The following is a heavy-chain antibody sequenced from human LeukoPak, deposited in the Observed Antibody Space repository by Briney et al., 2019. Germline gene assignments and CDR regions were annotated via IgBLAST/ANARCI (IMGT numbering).Heavy chain of an antibody. V-gene: IGHV4-4*02. CDR2: IHHRGRT. CDR3: ARAFYPPDFAFGRAPCYFDS. CDR1: GGSIISDKW. Sequence: PSETLSLTCAVSGGSIISDKWWNWVRQPPGKGLEWIGEIHHRGRTNYNPSLQGRVTIWLDTSKNHFSLVLTSVTAADTAVYYCARAFYPPDFAFGRAPCYFDSWGQGTLATVSS. D-gene: IGHD3-16*01. J-gene: IGHJ4*02.